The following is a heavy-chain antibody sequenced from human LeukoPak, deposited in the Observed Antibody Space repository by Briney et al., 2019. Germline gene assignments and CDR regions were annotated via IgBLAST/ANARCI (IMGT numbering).Heavy chain of an antibody. CDR2: ISWNSGSI. CDR1: GFTFDDYA. CDR3: AKDNNYDCWSGYAFDI. J-gene: IGHJ3*02. V-gene: IGHV3-9*01. D-gene: IGHD3-3*01. Sequence: GGSLRLSCAASGFTFDDYAMHWVRQAPGKGLEWVSGISWNSGSIGYADSVKGRFTISRDNAKNSLYLQINSLRAVDTALYYCAKDNNYDCWSGYAFDIWGQGTMVTVSS.